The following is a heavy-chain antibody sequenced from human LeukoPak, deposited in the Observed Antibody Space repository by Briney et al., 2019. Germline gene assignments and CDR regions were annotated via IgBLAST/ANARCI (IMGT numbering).Heavy chain of an antibody. D-gene: IGHD3-16*02. CDR2: ISAYNGNT. V-gene: IGHV1-18*01. J-gene: IGHJ4*02. Sequence: ASVKVSCKASGYTFTSYGISWVRQAPGQGLEWMGWISAYNGNTNYAQKLQGRVTMTTDTSTSTAYMELGSLRSDDTAVYYCARESGGGSYYDYVWGSYRPTNFDYWGQGTLVTVSS. CDR3: ARESGGGSYYDYVWGSYRPTNFDY. CDR1: GYTFTSYG.